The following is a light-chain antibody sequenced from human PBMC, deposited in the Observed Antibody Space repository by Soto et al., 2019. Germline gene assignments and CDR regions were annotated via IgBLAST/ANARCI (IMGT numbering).Light chain of an antibody. V-gene: IGKV3-20*01. J-gene: IGKJ1*01. CDR3: QQHGSSPPWT. CDR1: ESVSSIY. CDR2: GAS. Sequence: EIVLTQSPGTLSLSPGERATLSCRASESVSSIYLAWYQQKPGQAPRLLIYGASSRATGIPDRFSGSGSGTDFTLTISRLEPEDFAVYYCQQHGSSPPWTFGQGTKVEI.